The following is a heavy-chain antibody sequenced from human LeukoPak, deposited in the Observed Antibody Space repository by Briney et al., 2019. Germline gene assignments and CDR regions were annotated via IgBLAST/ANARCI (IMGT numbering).Heavy chain of an antibody. D-gene: IGHD3-3*01. J-gene: IGHJ4*02. CDR3: ARDSGVLRFLEWLLPYFDY. CDR1: GFTFSSYS. V-gene: IGHV3-21*01. Sequence: GGSLRLSCAASGFTFSSYSMNWVRQAPGKGLEWVSSISSSSSYIYYADSVKGRFTISRDNAKNSLYLQMNSLRAEDTAVYYCARDSGVLRFLEWLLPYFDYWGQGTLVTVSS. CDR2: ISSSSSYI.